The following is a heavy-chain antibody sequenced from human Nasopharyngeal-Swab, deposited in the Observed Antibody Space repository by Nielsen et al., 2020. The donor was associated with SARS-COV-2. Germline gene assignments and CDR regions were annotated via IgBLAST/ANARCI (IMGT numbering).Heavy chain of an antibody. CDR3: ASSGTGALFDY. J-gene: IGHJ4*02. CDR2: ISSSSSYI. Sequence: GESLKISCAASGFTFSSHSMNWVRQAPGKGLEWVSSISSSSSYIYYADSVKGRFTISRDNAENSLYLQMNSLRAEDTAVYYCASSGTGALFDYWGQGTLVTVSS. CDR1: GFTFSSHS. D-gene: IGHD1-1*01. V-gene: IGHV3-21*01.